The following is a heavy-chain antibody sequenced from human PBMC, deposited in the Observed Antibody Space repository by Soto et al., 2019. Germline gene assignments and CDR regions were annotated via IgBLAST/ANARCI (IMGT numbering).Heavy chain of an antibody. V-gene: IGHV3-30-3*01. CDR1: GFTFSSYA. Sequence: QVQLVESGGGVVQPGRSLRLSCAASGFTFSSYAMHWVRQAPGKGLEWVAVISYDGSNKYYADSVKGRFTISRDNSKNTLYLQMNSLRAEDTAVYYCAREVGGYCSSTSCYTGVWWFDPWGQGTLVTVSS. CDR3: AREVGGYCSSTSCYTGVWWFDP. J-gene: IGHJ5*02. D-gene: IGHD2-2*02. CDR2: ISYDGSNK.